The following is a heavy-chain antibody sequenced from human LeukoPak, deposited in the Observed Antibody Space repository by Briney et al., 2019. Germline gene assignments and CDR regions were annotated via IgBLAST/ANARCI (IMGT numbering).Heavy chain of an antibody. CDR3: ARDEFDP. CDR1: GFTFSSYA. CDR2: ISYDGSNK. Sequence: GGSLRLSCAASGFTFSSYAMHWVRQAPGKGLEWVAVISYDGSNKYYADSVKGRFTISRDNSKNTLYLQMNSLRAEDTAVYYCARDEFDPWGQGTLVTVSP. V-gene: IGHV3-30-3*01. J-gene: IGHJ5*02.